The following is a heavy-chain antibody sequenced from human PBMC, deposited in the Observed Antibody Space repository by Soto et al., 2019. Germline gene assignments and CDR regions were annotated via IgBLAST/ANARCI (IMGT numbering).Heavy chain of an antibody. V-gene: IGHV3-21*01. CDR2: ISSSSSYI. Sequence: GGSLRLSCAASGFTFSSYSMNWVRQAPGKGLEWVSSISSSSSYIYYADSVKGRFTISRDNAKNSLYLQMNSLRAEDTAVYYCARVGYYGSGSYEYYFDYWGQGTLVTVSS. J-gene: IGHJ4*02. CDR3: ARVGYYGSGSYEYYFDY. D-gene: IGHD3-10*01. CDR1: GFTFSSYS.